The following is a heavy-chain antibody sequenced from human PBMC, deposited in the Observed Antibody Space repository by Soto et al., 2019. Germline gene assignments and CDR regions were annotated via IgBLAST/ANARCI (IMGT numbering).Heavy chain of an antibody. Sequence: PSETLSLTCTVSGGSIDRSNYYWDWIRQSPGKGLEWIGTTYYNGNAYYNPSPKSRVTMSVDTSKNQFSLKLSSVTAADTAVYYCARYSGYNYSFDYWGQGTLVTVSS. D-gene: IGHD5-12*01. V-gene: IGHV4-39*07. CDR3: ARYSGYNYSFDY. J-gene: IGHJ4*02. CDR2: TYYNGNA. CDR1: GGSIDRSNYY.